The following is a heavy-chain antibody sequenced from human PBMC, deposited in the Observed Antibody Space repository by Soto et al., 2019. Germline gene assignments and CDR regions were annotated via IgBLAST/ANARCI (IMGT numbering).Heavy chain of an antibody. CDR3: ANSGGYDLYYYYGMDV. CDR2: ISYDGSNK. D-gene: IGHD5-12*01. Sequence: GGSLRLSCAASGFTFSSYGMHWVRQAPGKGLEWVAVISYDGSNKYYADSVKGRFTISRDNSKNTLYLQMNSLRAEDTAVYYCANSGGYDLYYYYGMDVWGQGTTVTVSS. J-gene: IGHJ6*02. V-gene: IGHV3-30*18. CDR1: GFTFSSYG.